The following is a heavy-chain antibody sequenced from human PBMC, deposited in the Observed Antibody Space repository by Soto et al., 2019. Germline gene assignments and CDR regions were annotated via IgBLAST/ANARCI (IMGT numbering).Heavy chain of an antibody. CDR1: GGSISSYY. CDR2: IYYSGST. J-gene: IGHJ4*02. D-gene: IGHD3-3*01. Sequence: SETLSLTCTVSGGSISSYYWSWIRQPPGKGLEWIGYIYYSGSTNYNPSLKSRVTISVDTSKNQFSLKLSSVTAADTAVYYCARYDFWSGYLDYWGQGTLVSVSS. V-gene: IGHV4-59*01. CDR3: ARYDFWSGYLDY.